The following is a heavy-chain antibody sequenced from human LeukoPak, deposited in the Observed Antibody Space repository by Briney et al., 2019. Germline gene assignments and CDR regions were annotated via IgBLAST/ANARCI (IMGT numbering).Heavy chain of an antibody. CDR2: ISSSGSTI. Sequence: GGSLRLSCAASGFTFSSYEMNWVRQAPGKGLEGVSYISSSGSTIYYADSVKGRFTISRDNAKNSMYLQMNSLRAEDTAVYYCARRGYHDSSGYDYWGQGTLVTVSS. D-gene: IGHD3-22*01. J-gene: IGHJ4*02. CDR3: ARRGYHDSSGYDY. CDR1: GFTFSSYE. V-gene: IGHV3-48*03.